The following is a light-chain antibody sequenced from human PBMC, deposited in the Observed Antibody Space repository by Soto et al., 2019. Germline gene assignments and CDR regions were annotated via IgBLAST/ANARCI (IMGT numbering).Light chain of an antibody. CDR2: DAS. Sequence: IVMTQSPDTLSVSTGERATLSCRASQSVSSNLAWYQQKPGQAPRLLIYDASTRAPGFPARFSGSGSGTEFTLTISSLQSEDFAVYYCHHYNSWPYTFGQRTKVDI. V-gene: IGKV3-15*01. CDR1: QSVSSN. CDR3: HHYNSWPYT. J-gene: IGKJ2*01.